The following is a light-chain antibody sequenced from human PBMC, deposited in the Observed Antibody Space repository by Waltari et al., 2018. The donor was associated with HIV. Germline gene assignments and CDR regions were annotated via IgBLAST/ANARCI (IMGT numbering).Light chain of an antibody. V-gene: IGLV2-14*01. J-gene: IGLJ1*01. CDR3: SSYTSSSTYV. Sequence: QSALTQPASVSGSPGQSITISCTGTSSDVGGYNYVSWYQQHPGKAPKLMIYEVNNRPSGVSNRVSGSKSGNTASLTISGLQAEDEADYSCSSYTSSSTYVFGTGTKVTVL. CDR2: EVN. CDR1: SSDVGGYNY.